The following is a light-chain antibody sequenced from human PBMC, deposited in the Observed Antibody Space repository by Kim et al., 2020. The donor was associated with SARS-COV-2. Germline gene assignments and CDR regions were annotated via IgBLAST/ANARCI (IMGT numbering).Light chain of an antibody. J-gene: IGLJ2*01. Sequence: QLVLTQSPSASASLGASATLTCTLSYGHRYYAIAWHQQQPEKGPRYLMKVNSDGSHVKGDGIPDRFSGSNSGAERYLTISSLQSEDEADYYCQTWGTDIHVVFGGGTQLTVL. CDR3: QTWGTDIHVV. V-gene: IGLV4-69*01. CDR1: YGHRYYA. CDR2: VNSDGSH.